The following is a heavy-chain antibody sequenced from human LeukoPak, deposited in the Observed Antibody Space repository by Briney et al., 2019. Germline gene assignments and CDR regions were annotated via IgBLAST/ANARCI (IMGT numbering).Heavy chain of an antibody. D-gene: IGHD6-13*01. CDR3: ARGFPYSSSWYVYYYYYGMDV. J-gene: IGHJ6*02. Sequence: SETLSLTCAVYGGSFSAYYWSWIRQPPGKGLEWIGEINHSGSTNYNPSLKSRVTISVDTSKNQFSLKLSSVTAADTAVYYCARGFPYSSSWYVYYYYYGMDVWGQGTTVTVSS. CDR2: INHSGST. CDR1: GGSFSAYY. V-gene: IGHV4-34*01.